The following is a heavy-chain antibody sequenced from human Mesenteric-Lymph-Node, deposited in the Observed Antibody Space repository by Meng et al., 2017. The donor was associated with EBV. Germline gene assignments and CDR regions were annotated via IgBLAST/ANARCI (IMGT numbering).Heavy chain of an antibody. CDR1: GGSISSSYW. D-gene: IGHD4-17*01. V-gene: IGHV4-4*02. J-gene: IGHJ5*02. CDR2: IYHSGST. Sequence: QEPLHESGPGLGKPSGTLSLTCAVSGGSISSSYWWIWVRQPPGKGLEWIGEIYHSGSTNYNPSLKSRVTISLDKSKNQFSLKLSSVTAADTAVYYCARAPLYGDNDWFDPWGQGTLVTVSS. CDR3: ARAPLYGDNDWFDP.